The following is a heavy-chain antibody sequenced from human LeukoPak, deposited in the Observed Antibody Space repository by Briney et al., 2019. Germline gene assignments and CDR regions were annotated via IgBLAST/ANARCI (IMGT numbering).Heavy chain of an antibody. D-gene: IGHD4-23*01. V-gene: IGHV4-4*07. CDR1: GGSISSYY. CDR3: ASGGNDYGGSYFQH. J-gene: IGHJ1*01. CDR2: IYTSGST. Sequence: SETLSLTCTVSGGSISSYYWSWIRQPAGKGLEWIGRIYTSGSTNYNPFLKSRVTMSVDTSKNQFSLKLSSVTAADTAVYYCASGGNDYGGSYFQHWGQGTLVTVSS.